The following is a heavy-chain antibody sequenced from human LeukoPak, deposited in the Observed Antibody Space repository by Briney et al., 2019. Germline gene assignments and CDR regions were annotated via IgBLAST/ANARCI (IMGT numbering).Heavy chain of an antibody. D-gene: IGHD1-26*01. V-gene: IGHV3-53*03. CDR2: IHDGDGT. CDR3: ARLATSTGSYVDY. CDR1: GFTFRNYA. J-gene: IGHJ4*02. Sequence: GGSLRLSCAASGFTFRNYAMSWVRQPPGKGLEWLSVIHDGDGTYYADSVKARFTISRDNSKTTLYFQLNSLRAEDTAVYYCARLATSTGSYVDYWGQGTLVTVSS.